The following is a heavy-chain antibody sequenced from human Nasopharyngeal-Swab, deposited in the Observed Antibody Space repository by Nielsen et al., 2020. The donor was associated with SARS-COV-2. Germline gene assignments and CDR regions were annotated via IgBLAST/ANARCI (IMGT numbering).Heavy chain of an antibody. CDR2: IKQDGSEK. Sequence: VRQAPGKGLELGANIKQDGSEKYYVDSVKGRFTISRDNAKNSLYLQMNSLRAEDTAVYYCARVSRYYDILTGYYAEDGMDVWGQGTTVTVSS. J-gene: IGHJ6*02. CDR3: ARVSRYYDILTGYYAEDGMDV. D-gene: IGHD3-9*01. V-gene: IGHV3-7*01.